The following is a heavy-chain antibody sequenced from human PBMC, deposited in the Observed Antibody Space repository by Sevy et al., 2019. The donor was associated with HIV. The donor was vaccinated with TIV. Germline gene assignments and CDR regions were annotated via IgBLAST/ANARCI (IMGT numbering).Heavy chain of an antibody. CDR1: GGSITSLY. D-gene: IGHD1-26*01. J-gene: IGHJ4*02. V-gene: IGHV4-59*08. CDR3: AGENAWGRGYS. CDR2: IYYNGHI. Sequence: SETLSLTCTVSGGSITSLYWNWIRQPPGKGLEWIANIYYNGHINYNPSLNRRVTLSLNTSKNQFSLRLSSVTAADTAMYYCAGENAWGRGYSWGQGTLVTVSS.